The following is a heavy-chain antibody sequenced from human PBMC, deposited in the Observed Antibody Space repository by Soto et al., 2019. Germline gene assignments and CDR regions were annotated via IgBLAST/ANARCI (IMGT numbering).Heavy chain of an antibody. CDR2: IRSKSYGGAA. V-gene: IGHV3-49*03. Sequence: GGSLRLSCTASGYTFRDFGVSWFRQAPGKGLEWVGFIRSKSYGGAADYAASVTGRFIISRDDSKSIAYLQMNGLKIEDAAVYSCTKIYGSGSYLPDYWGQGTRVTVSS. D-gene: IGHD3-10*01. CDR1: GYTFRDFG. CDR3: TKIYGSGSYLPDY. J-gene: IGHJ4*02.